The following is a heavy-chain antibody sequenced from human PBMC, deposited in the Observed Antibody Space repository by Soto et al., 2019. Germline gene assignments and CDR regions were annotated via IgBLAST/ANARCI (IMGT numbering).Heavy chain of an antibody. CDR1: GYTFTSYD. CDR3: ARDLWFGYYYYGMHV. Sequence: ASVKVSCKASGYTFTSYDINWVRQATGQGLEWMGWMNPNSGNTGYAQKFQGRVTMTRNTSTSTAYMELSSLRSEDTAVYYCARDLWFGYYYYGMHVSGQATTVTVSS. V-gene: IGHV1-8*01. D-gene: IGHD3-10*01. J-gene: IGHJ6*02. CDR2: MNPNSGNT.